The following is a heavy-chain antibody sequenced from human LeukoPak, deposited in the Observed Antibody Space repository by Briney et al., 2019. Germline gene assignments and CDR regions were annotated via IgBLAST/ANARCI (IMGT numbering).Heavy chain of an antibody. CDR1: GYYITRGYY. Sequence: SETLSLTCTVSGYYITRGYYWSWIRQPPGKGLERIGEINHSGSTNYNPSLKSRVTISVDTSKNQFSLKLSSVTAADTAVYYCARGSPYGRNWFDPWGQGTLVTVSS. D-gene: IGHD3-10*01. CDR2: INHSGST. CDR3: ARGSPYGRNWFDP. V-gene: IGHV4-34*01. J-gene: IGHJ5*02.